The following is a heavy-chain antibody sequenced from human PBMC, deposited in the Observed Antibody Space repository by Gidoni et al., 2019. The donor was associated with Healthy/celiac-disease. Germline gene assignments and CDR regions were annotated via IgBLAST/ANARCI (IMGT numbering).Heavy chain of an antibody. CDR1: GGSISSYY. CDR2: IYYSGST. Sequence: QVQLQESGPGLVKPSESLSLTCTVSGGSISSYYWSWIRHPPGKGLEWIGYIYYSGSTNYNPSLKSRVTISVDTSKNQFSRKLSSVTAADTAVYYCARQGFGELSDYYFDYWGQGTLVTVSS. D-gene: IGHD3-10*01. V-gene: IGHV4-59*08. J-gene: IGHJ4*02. CDR3: ARQGFGELSDYYFDY.